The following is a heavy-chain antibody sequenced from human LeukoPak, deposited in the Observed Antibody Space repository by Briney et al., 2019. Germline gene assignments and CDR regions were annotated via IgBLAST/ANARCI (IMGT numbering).Heavy chain of an antibody. V-gene: IGHV3-21*04. D-gene: IGHD1-20*01. J-gene: IGHJ4*02. CDR2: ISGSSSYI. CDR1: GFTFSTYI. CDR3: VKETSLTGAGDC. Sequence: GGSLILSCAASGFTFSTYIMNWVRQAPGKGLEWVSYISGSSSYIYYADSVKGRFSISRDNAKDSLYLQMNNLRADDTAVYFCVKETSLTGAGDCWGQGILVTVSS.